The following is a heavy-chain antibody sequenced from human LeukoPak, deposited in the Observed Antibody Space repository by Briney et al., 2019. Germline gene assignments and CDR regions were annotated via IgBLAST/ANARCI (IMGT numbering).Heavy chain of an antibody. V-gene: IGHV3-30*02. J-gene: IGHJ4*02. CDR3: ARDHSQNFDY. CDR1: GFTFSGCG. CDR2: IRLDGSDE. D-gene: IGHD5-18*01. Sequence: GGSLRLSCAASGFTFSGCGMHWVRQAPGKGLEWVAFIRLDGSDEYYGDSVKGRFTISRDNSKNTLYLQMNSLRPEDTAVYYCARDHSQNFDYWGQGTLVTVSS.